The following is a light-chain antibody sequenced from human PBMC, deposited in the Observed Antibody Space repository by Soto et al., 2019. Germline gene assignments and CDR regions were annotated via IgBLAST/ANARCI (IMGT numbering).Light chain of an antibody. CDR1: QGISSA. V-gene: IGKV1-13*02. J-gene: IGKJ2*01. Sequence: AIQLTQSPSSLSASVGDRVTITCRASQGISSALAWYQQKPGKAPKLLIYDASILESGVPSRFSGSGSGTDFTLTISSLQPEDFATYYCQQFNSYLYTFGQGTKLEIK. CDR3: QQFNSYLYT. CDR2: DAS.